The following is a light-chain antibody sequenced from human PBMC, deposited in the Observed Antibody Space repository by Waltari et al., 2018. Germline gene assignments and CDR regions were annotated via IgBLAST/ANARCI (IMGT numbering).Light chain of an antibody. J-gene: IGLJ1*01. CDR3: ASYAGGDTPYV. CDR1: SRDVGAYGY. Sequence: QSAPSQPPSAAGSPGPSVPISCPGSSRDVGAYGYGPWYQQRPGKAPKVLIYEVNKRPSGVPHLFSGSKSGATASLTVSWLQAEDEGDYYCASYAGGDTPYVFGPGTTVTV. V-gene: IGLV2-8*01. CDR2: EVN.